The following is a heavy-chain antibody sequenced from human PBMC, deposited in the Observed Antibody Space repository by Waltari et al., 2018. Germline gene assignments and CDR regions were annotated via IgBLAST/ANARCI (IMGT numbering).Heavy chain of an antibody. CDR1: GGPFSSYA. D-gene: IGHD2-2*01. CDR3: ARYCSSTSCQDWFDP. J-gene: IGHJ5*02. CDR2: IIPIFGTA. V-gene: IGHV1-69*01. Sequence: QVQLVQSGAEVKKPGSSVTVSCKASGGPFSSYAISWVRQAPGQGLEWMGGIIPIFGTANYAQKFQGRVTITADESTSTAYMELSSLRSEDTAVYYCARYCSSTSCQDWFDPWGQGTLVTVSS.